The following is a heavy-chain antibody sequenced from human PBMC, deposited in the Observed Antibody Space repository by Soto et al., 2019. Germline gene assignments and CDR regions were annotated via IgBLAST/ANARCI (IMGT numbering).Heavy chain of an antibody. CDR1: GFTFSSYG. V-gene: IGHV3-30*18. CDR3: AKRGGHLQSSDY. J-gene: IGHJ4*02. CDR2: ISYDGSNK. Sequence: PGGSLRLSCAASGFTFSSYGMHWVRQAPGKGLEWVAVISYDGSNKYYADSVKGRFTISRDNSKNTLYLQMNSLRAEDTAVYYCAKRGGHLQSSDYWGQGTLVTVSS. D-gene: IGHD3-16*01.